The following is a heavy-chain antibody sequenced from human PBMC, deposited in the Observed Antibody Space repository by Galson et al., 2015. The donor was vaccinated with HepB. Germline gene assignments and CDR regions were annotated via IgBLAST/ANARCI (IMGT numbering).Heavy chain of an antibody. D-gene: IGHD3-16*01. CDR3: TRGRGTTGRHYFDN. CDR2: IYGGGTT. V-gene: IGHV3-53*05. Sequence: SLRLSCAASGFTVNSNYLSWVRQAPGKGLEWASRIYGGGTTKYGDSVKGRFTISRDSSKNTVYLQMNRLRRDGTAVYYCTRGRGTTGRHYFDNWGQGTLVAVSS. J-gene: IGHJ4*02. CDR1: GFTVNSNY.